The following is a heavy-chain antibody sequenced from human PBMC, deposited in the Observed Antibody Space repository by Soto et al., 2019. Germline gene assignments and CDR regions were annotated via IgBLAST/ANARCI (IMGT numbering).Heavy chain of an antibody. Sequence: QVQLVESGGGVVQPGRSLRLSCAASGFTFSSYGMHWVRQAPGKGLEWVAVISKDGSVKYYADSVKGRFTISRDNSKNTLDLQINSLGAEDTAAYYCAGAVASGYWGQGTLVTVSS. CDR1: GFTFSSYG. CDR3: AGAVASGY. J-gene: IGHJ4*02. D-gene: IGHD2-15*01. CDR2: ISKDGSVK. V-gene: IGHV3-30*03.